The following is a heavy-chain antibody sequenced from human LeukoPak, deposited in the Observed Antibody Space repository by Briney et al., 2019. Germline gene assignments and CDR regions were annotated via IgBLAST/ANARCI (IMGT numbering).Heavy chain of an antibody. CDR3: ARVVVVPAAMSYYMDV. CDR2: ISSSSSTI. Sequence: GGSLRLSCAASGFTFSSYSMNWVRQAPGKGLEWVSYISSSSSTIYYADSVKGRFTISRDNAKNSLYLQMNSLRAEDTAVYYCARVVVVPAAMSYYMDVWGKGTTVTVSS. CDR1: GFTFSSYS. J-gene: IGHJ6*03. V-gene: IGHV3-48*01. D-gene: IGHD2-2*01.